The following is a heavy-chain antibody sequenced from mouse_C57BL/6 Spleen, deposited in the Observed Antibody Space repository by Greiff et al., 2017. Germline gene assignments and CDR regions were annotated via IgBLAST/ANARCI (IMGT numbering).Heavy chain of an antibody. D-gene: IGHD1-1*01. Sequence: EVTVVESGGCLVKPGGSLKLSCAASGFTFSSFAMSWVRQTPEKRLEWVATISDGGSYSYYPDNVKGRFTMSRDNAKNNLYLTMSHLKSEDTAMYYCARERVITAVLARWYFDVWGTGTTVTFSS. CDR1: GFTFSSFA. V-gene: IGHV5-4*01. CDR2: ISDGGSYS. CDR3: ARERVITAVLARWYFDV. J-gene: IGHJ1*03.